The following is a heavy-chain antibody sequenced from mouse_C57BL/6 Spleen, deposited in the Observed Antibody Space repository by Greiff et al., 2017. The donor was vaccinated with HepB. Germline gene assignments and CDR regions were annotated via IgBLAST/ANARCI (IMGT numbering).Heavy chain of an antibody. CDR1: GYTFTSYW. V-gene: IGHV1-55*01. CDR2: IYPGSGST. D-gene: IGHD6-1*01. J-gene: IGHJ3*01. CDR3: ARKGASYSWFAY. Sequence: VQLQQPGAELVKPGASVKMSCKASGYTFTSYWITWVKQRPGQGLEWIGDIYPGSGSTNYNEKFKSKATLTVDTSSSTAYMQLSSLTSVDSAVYDCARKGASYSWFAYWGQGTLVTVSA.